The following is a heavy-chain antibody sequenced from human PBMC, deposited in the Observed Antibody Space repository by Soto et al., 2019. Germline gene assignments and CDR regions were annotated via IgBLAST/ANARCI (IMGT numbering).Heavy chain of an antibody. J-gene: IGHJ5*02. Sequence: QVQLQESGPGLVKPSETLSLTCTVSGGSISSYYWSWIRQPPGKGLEWIGYIYYSGSTNYNPSLKSRVTISVDTSKNQFSLKLSSVTAADTAVYYCARLDYYGSGISFDPWGQGTLVTVSS. CDR2: IYYSGST. CDR1: GGSISSYY. V-gene: IGHV4-59*08. CDR3: ARLDYYGSGISFDP. D-gene: IGHD3-10*01.